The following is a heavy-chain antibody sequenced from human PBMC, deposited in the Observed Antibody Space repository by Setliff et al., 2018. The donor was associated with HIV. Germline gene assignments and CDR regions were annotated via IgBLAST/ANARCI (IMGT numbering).Heavy chain of an antibody. Sequence: ASVKVSCKASGYTFTGYYMHWVRQAPGQGLEWMGIIDPSHGTTRYAQKFQGRVTITADKSTTTAFMDLSGLRSEDTAVYYCARAPRDGNNYGYQPYYFDYWGQGTLVTVSS. CDR2: IDPSHGTT. CDR3: ARAPRDGNNYGYQPYYFDY. V-gene: IGHV1-46*01. CDR1: GYTFTGYY. J-gene: IGHJ4*02. D-gene: IGHD4-17*01.